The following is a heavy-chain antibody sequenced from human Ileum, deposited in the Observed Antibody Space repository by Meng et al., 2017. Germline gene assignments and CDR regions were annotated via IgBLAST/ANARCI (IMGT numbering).Heavy chain of an antibody. V-gene: IGHV3-23*01. CDR1: GFTFSDYA. CDR2: ITDSGVNT. D-gene: IGHD2-15*01. CDR3: AKAPHPACSGVICYHFDS. Sequence: GESLKISCAASGFTFSDYAMSWVRQSPAKGLEWVSCITDSGVNTYHAGSVKGRFTISRDNSKNTLYLQMNSLRAENSAVYYCAKAPHPACSGVICYHFDSWGQGTLVTVSS. J-gene: IGHJ4*02.